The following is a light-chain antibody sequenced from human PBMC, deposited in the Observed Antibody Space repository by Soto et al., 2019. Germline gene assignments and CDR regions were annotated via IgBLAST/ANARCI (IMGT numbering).Light chain of an antibody. V-gene: IGKV2-28*01. Sequence: DIVMTQSPLSLPVTPGEPASISCRSSQSLLHSNGYNYLDWYLQKPGQSPQLLIYLGSNRASGVPDRFSGSGSGTDFTLKISRVEAENVRVYYCMQALQNPAFGPGTKVDIK. J-gene: IGKJ3*01. CDR2: LGS. CDR3: MQALQNPA. CDR1: QSLLHSNGYNY.